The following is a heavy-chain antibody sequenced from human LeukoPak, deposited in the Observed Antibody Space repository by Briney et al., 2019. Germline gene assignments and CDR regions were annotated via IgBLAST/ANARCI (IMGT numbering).Heavy chain of an antibody. CDR2: INPNSGGT. CDR1: GYTFTGYY. V-gene: IGHV1-2*02. D-gene: IGHD1-26*01. Sequence: ASVKVSCKASGYTFTGYYMHWVRQAPGQGLEWMGWINPNSGGTNYAQKFQGRVTMTRDTSISTAYMELSRLRSDDTAVYYCARDQSIVGANDAFDIWGQGTMVTVSS. J-gene: IGHJ3*02. CDR3: ARDQSIVGANDAFDI.